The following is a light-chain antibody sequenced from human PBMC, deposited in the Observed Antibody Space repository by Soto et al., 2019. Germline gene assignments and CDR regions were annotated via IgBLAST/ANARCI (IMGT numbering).Light chain of an antibody. J-gene: IGKJ2*01. Sequence: DVVLTQSPLSLPVTLGQPASISCRSSQSLVNSDGNTFLHWFQQRPGQSPRRLIYSVFYWDSGGPDRCSGSGSGTDFTLNISRVEAEDVGIYYCMQGSHWPPDTFGQGTRLEIK. CDR1: QSLVNSDGNTF. V-gene: IGKV2D-30*01. CDR3: MQGSHWPPDT. CDR2: SVF.